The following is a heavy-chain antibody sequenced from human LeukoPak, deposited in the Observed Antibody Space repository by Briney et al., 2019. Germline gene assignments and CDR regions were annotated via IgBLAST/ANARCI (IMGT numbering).Heavy chain of an antibody. J-gene: IGHJ5*02. CDR1: GGSISSSSYY. V-gene: IGHV4-39*07. CDR2: IYYSGST. D-gene: IGHD2-15*01. Sequence: SETLSPTCTVSGGSISSSSYYWGWIRQPPGKGLEWIGSIYYSGSTYYNPSPKSRVTISVDTSKNQFSLKLSSVTAADTAVYYCAGEGHCSGGSCYSGPGWFDPWGQGTLVTVSS. CDR3: AGEGHCSGGSCYSGPGWFDP.